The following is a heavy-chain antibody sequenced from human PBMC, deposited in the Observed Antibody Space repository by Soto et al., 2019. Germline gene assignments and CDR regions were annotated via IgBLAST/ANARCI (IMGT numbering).Heavy chain of an antibody. V-gene: IGHV3-7*01. D-gene: IGHD3-10*01. CDR1: GFTFSSYW. CDR3: ARFRSPLRYYYMDV. Sequence: GGSLRLSCAASGFTFSSYWMSWVRQAPGKGLEWVANIKQDGSEKYYVDSVKGRFTISRDNAKNSLYLQMNSLRAEDTAVYYCARFRSPLRYYYMDVWGKGTTVTVSS. CDR2: IKQDGSEK. J-gene: IGHJ6*03.